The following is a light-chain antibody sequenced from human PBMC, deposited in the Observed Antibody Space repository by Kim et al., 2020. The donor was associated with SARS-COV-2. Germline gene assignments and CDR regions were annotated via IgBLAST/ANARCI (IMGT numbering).Light chain of an antibody. CDR3: GSWDSSLSIGV. Sequence: GQKVTISCSGSSSNIGNYYVAWYQQLPGAAPQLLIFDDNKRPSGIPDRFSGSKSGTSATLGITGLQSGDEADYYCGSWDSSLSIGVFGGGTQLTVL. CDR2: DDN. V-gene: IGLV1-51*01. J-gene: IGLJ2*01. CDR1: SSNIGNYY.